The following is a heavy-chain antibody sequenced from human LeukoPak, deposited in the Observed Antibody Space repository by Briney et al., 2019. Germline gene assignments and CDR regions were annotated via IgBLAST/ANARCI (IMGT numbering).Heavy chain of an antibody. CDR2: ISSSGSSI. V-gene: IGHV3-11*01. D-gene: IGHD3-9*01. CDR1: GFTFSDGY. Sequence: GGSLRLSCAASGFTFSDGYMCWSCHGQGQGLERDSYISSSGSSIYYANSVKGRFTISRDNAKNSLYLQMNSLRAEDTAVYYCARGSDYDILTGYHDYWGQGTLVTVSS. CDR3: ARGSDYDILTGYHDY. J-gene: IGHJ4*02.